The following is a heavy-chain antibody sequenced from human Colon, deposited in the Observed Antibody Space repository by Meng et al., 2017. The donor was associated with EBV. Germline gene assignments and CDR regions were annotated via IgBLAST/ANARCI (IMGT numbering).Heavy chain of an antibody. CDR2: IYHGGTT. D-gene: IGHD2-21*02. CDR3: ARGPYCGGDCYWFDP. V-gene: IGHV4-30-2*01. CDR1: GDSISSGDYS. Sequence: LQEPDSGLVQPSQSLSLTCAVSGDSISSGDYSWSWIRQPPGQGLEWIGYIYHGGTTYNTSLKSRVTISVDNSKNQFSLRLTSVTAADTAVYYCARGPYCGGDCYWFDPWGQGTLVTGSS. J-gene: IGHJ5*02.